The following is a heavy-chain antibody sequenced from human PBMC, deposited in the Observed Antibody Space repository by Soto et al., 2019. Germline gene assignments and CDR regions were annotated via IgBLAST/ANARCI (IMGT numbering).Heavy chain of an antibody. V-gene: IGHV3-7*01. J-gene: IGHJ4*02. Sequence: EVQLVESGGGLVQPRGSLRLSCAAGGFSFSTYWMNWVRQAPGKGLEWVAIIKKDGSEKLYVDSVKGRFTISRDNARNSLYLEMNSLRAEDTAVYYCVAGSGWLPDFWGQGTLVTVSS. D-gene: IGHD6-19*01. CDR1: GFSFSTYW. CDR2: IKKDGSEK. CDR3: VAGSGWLPDF.